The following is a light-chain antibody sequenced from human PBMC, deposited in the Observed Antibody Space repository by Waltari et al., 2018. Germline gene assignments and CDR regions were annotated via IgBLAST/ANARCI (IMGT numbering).Light chain of an antibody. J-gene: IGLJ1*01. Sequence: QSALTQPASVSGSPGQSITISCTGTTNDVGAYYYVSWYQQHPGNAPKLLIYEVTYRPSGVSNLFSGSKSGNTASLTISGLQAEDEADYYCNSYTSTSTYVFGTGTKVTVL. CDR2: EVT. CDR1: TNDVGAYYY. V-gene: IGLV2-14*01. CDR3: NSYTSTSTYV.